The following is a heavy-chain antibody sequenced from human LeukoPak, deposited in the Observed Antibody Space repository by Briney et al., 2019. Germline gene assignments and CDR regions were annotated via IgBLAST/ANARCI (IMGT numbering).Heavy chain of an antibody. CDR3: AREVPYCGGDCYRIFDY. CDR1: GGSISSYY. V-gene: IGHV4-59*12. Sequence: SSETLSLTCTVSGGSISSYYWSWIRQSPGKGLEWIGYIYDSVNTNYNPSLESRVTISVDTSKNQFSLKLSSVTAADTAVYYCAREVPYCGGDCYRIFDYWGQGTLVTVSS. CDR2: IYDSVNT. J-gene: IGHJ4*02. D-gene: IGHD2-21*02.